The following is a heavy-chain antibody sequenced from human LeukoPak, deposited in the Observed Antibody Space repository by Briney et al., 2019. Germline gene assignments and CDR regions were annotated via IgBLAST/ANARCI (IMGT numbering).Heavy chain of an antibody. D-gene: IGHD2-15*01. CDR1: GFTFTTSA. V-gene: IGHV1-58*02. J-gene: IGHJ3*02. Sequence: SVKVSCKASGFTFTTSAMQWVRQARGQRLEWIGWIVVASGNTNYAQKFQERVTITRDMSTSTAYMELSSLRSEDTAVYYCAAEKRLYCSGGACYPDAFDIWGQGTMVTVSS. CDR3: AAEKRLYCSGGACYPDAFDI. CDR2: IVVASGNT.